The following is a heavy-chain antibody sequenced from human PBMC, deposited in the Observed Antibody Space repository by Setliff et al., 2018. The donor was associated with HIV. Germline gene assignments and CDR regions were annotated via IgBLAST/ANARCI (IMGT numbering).Heavy chain of an antibody. D-gene: IGHD3-22*01. J-gene: IGHJ4*02. Sequence: GGSLRLSCAASGFTVSSNYMSWVRQAPGKGLEWVSVVYSGGSTYYAESVKGRFTISSDNSKNTLYLQMNSLRAEDTAVYYCAGAYYYESSGYYWVYWGQGTLVTVSS. CDR1: GFTVSSNY. CDR2: VYSGGST. CDR3: AGAYYYESSGYYWVY. V-gene: IGHV3-53*01.